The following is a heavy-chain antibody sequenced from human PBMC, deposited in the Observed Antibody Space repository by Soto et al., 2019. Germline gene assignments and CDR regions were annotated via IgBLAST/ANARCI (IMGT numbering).Heavy chain of an antibody. J-gene: IGHJ4*02. CDR2: IYYSGST. V-gene: IGHV4-59*08. D-gene: IGHD4-17*01. Sequence: QVQLQESGPGLVKPSETLSLTCTVSGGSISSYYWGWVRQPPGKGLEWIGYIYYSGSTNYNPSLTSRVTISVDTSKNQFSLKLSSVTAADTAVYYCARRYGPGFDYWGQGTLVTVSS. CDR3: ARRYGPGFDY. CDR1: GGSISSYY.